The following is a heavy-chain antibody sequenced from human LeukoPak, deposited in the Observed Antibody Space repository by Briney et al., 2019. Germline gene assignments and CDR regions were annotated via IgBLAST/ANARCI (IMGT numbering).Heavy chain of an antibody. D-gene: IGHD6-13*01. V-gene: IGHV3-53*01. CDR1: GFTVSSNY. Sequence: GGSLRLSCAASGFTVSSNYMSWVRQAPGKGLEWVSVIYSGGSTYYADSVKGRFTISRDNFKNTLYLQMNSLRAGDTAVYHCARMGLAAAFDYWGQGTLVTVSS. CDR3: ARMGLAAAFDY. J-gene: IGHJ4*02. CDR2: IYSGGST.